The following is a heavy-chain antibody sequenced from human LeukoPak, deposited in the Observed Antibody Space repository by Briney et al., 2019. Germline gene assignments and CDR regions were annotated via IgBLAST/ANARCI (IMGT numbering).Heavy chain of an antibody. J-gene: IGHJ4*02. CDR3: ARDQRNYYDSSGPYFDY. V-gene: IGHV4-30-4*02. CDR1: GASIRSGDYY. D-gene: IGHD3-22*01. CDR2: IYDSGST. Sequence: EASETLSLTCTVSGASIRSGDYYWSWIRQPPGKGLEWIGYIYDSGSTYYNPSLKSRITISVDTAKNQFSLKLSSVTAADTAVYYCARDQRNYYDSSGPYFDYWGQGTLVTVSS.